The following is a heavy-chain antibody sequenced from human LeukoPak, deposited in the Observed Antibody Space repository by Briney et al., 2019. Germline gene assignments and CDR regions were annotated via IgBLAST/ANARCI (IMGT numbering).Heavy chain of an antibody. CDR2: IKQDGSEK. J-gene: IGHJ4*02. Sequence: GGSLRLSCAASGFTFSDHFLDWVRQAPGKGLEWVANIKQDGSEKYYVDSVKGRFTISRDNAKNSLYLQMNSLRAEDTAMYYCARDSAGNDYWGQGTLVTVSS. CDR1: GFTFSDHF. CDR3: ARDSAGNDY. V-gene: IGHV3-7*01. D-gene: IGHD6-13*01.